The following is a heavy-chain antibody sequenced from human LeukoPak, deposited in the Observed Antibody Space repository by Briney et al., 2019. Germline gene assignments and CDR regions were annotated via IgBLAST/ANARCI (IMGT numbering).Heavy chain of an antibody. CDR2: INHSGST. CDR1: GGSFSGYY. CDR3: ARGPVSYDSSGYGLDY. D-gene: IGHD3-22*01. V-gene: IGHV4-34*01. Sequence: PSETLSLTCAVYGGSFSGYYWSWIRQPPGKGLEWIGEINHSGSTNYNPSLKSRVTISVDTSKNQFSLKLSSVTAADTAVCYCARGPVSYDSSGYGLDYWGQGTLVTVSS. J-gene: IGHJ4*02.